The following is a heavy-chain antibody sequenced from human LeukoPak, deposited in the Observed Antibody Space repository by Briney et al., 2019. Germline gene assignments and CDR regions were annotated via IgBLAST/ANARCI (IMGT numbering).Heavy chain of an antibody. V-gene: IGHV1-18*01. D-gene: IGHD3-3*01. CDR3: ARDPITIFGVADAFDI. CDR2: ISAYNGNT. Sequence: ASVKVSCKASGYTFTSYGISWVRQAPGQGLEWMGWISAYNGNTNYAQKLQGRVTMTTDTSTSTAYMELRSLRSDDTAVYYCARDPITIFGVADAFDIWGQGTMVTVSS. J-gene: IGHJ3*02. CDR1: GYTFTSYG.